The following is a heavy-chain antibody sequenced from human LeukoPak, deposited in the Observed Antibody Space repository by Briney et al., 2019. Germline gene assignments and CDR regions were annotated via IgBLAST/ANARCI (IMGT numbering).Heavy chain of an antibody. Sequence: SQTLSLTCNVSGVSISSGSDYWRWIRQPAGKGLEWIGRIYTSGSTNYNPSLKSRVTISVDTSKNQFSLKLTSVTAADTAVYYCARESLGPPYYFDYWGQGTLVTVSS. V-gene: IGHV4-61*02. CDR1: GVSISSGSDY. CDR3: ARESLGPPYYFDY. CDR2: IYTSGST. J-gene: IGHJ4*02. D-gene: IGHD1-26*01.